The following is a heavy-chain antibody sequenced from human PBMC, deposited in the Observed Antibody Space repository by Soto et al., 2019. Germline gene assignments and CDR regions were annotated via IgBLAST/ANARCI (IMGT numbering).Heavy chain of an antibody. Sequence: SVKVSCKASGGTFSSYAISWVRQAPGQGLEWMGGIIPIFGTANYAQKFQGRVTITADKSTSTAYMELSSLRSEDTAVYYCATSTNYDFWSGWGGCWFDPWGQGTLVTVSS. CDR2: IIPIFGTA. D-gene: IGHD3-3*01. V-gene: IGHV1-69*06. CDR3: ATSTNYDFWSGWGGCWFDP. J-gene: IGHJ5*02. CDR1: GGTFSSYA.